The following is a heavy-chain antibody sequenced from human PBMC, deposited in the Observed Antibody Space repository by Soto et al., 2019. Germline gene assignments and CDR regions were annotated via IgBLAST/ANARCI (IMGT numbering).Heavy chain of an antibody. Sequence: SETLCLTCTVSGGSISSYYWSWIRQPPGKGLEWIGYMYNTGSTIHNPSLKSRVTISVDTSKNQFSLKLNSVTAADTAVYYCARDLWGYCGADCYTGYYGIDVWGQGTTVTVSS. V-gene: IGHV4-59*01. CDR3: ARDLWGYCGADCYTGYYGIDV. CDR1: GGSISSYY. D-gene: IGHD2-21*02. CDR2: MYNTGST. J-gene: IGHJ6*02.